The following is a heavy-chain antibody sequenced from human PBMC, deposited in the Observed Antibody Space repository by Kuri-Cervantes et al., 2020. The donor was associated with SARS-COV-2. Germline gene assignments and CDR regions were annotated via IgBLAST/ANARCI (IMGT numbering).Heavy chain of an antibody. V-gene: IGHV1-69*05. CDR2: IIPIFGTA. Sequence: SVKVSCKASGGTFSSYAISWVRQAPGQGLEWMGGIIPIFGTANYAQKFQGRVTRTRDTSTSTVYMELSSLRSEDTAVYYCARELTLRRAIFGVVNSNYYYYYMDVWGKGTTVTVSS. J-gene: IGHJ6*03. CDR3: ARELTLRRAIFGVVNSNYYYYYMDV. CDR1: GGTFSSYA. D-gene: IGHD3-3*01.